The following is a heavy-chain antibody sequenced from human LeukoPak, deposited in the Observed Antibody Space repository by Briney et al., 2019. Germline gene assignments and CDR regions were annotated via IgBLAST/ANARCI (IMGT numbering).Heavy chain of an antibody. D-gene: IGHD3-22*01. Sequence: GGCLRLSCAASGFTFSSYAMSWVRQAPGKGLEWVSAISGSGGSTYYADSVKGRFTISRDNSKNTLYLQMNSLRAEDTAVYYCAKDGTFSSYYGDYWGQGTLVTVSS. CDR3: AKDGTFSSYYGDY. J-gene: IGHJ4*02. CDR1: GFTFSSYA. CDR2: ISGSGGST. V-gene: IGHV3-23*01.